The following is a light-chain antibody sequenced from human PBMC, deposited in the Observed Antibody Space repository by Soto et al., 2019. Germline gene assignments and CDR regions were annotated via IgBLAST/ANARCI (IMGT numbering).Light chain of an antibody. J-gene: IGLJ1*01. CDR2: DVT. CDR3: CSYAGSPYV. CDR1: STDVGGYNY. Sequence: QSVLTQPRSVSGSPGQSVTISCTGTSTDVGGYNYVSWYQQHPGKAPKLMIYDVTKRPSGVPDRFSGSKSGNTASLTISGLQDEDEADYYCCSYAGSPYVFGTGTRSPS. V-gene: IGLV2-11*01.